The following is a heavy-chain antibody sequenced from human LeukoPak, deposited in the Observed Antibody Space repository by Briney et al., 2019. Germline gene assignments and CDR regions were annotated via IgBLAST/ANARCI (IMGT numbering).Heavy chain of an antibody. CDR2: ISSSGSTI. V-gene: IGHV3-48*03. D-gene: IGHD1-26*01. CDR1: GFTFSSYE. Sequence: GGSLRLSCAASGFTFSSYEMNWVRQAPGKGLEWVSYISSSGSTIYYADSVKGRFTISRDNAKNSLYLQMNSLRAEDTAVYYCARMEQGAFLNYWGQRTLVTVSS. CDR3: ARMEQGAFLNY. J-gene: IGHJ4*02.